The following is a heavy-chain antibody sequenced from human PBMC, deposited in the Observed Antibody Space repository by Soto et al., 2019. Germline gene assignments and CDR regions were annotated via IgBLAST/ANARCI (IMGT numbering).Heavy chain of an antibody. CDR1: GYTFTSYG. Sequence: QVQLVQSGAEVKKPGASVKVSCKASGYTFTSYGISWVRQAPGQGLEWMGWISAYNGNTNYAQKLQGRVTMTTDTTTSTAYLELRSLISVDTAVYYCAGDSRGCYDVSCYYGMDVWGQGTTVTVSS. D-gene: IGHD2-2*01. J-gene: IGHJ6*02. V-gene: IGHV1-18*01. CDR3: AGDSRGCYDVSCYYGMDV. CDR2: ISAYNGNT.